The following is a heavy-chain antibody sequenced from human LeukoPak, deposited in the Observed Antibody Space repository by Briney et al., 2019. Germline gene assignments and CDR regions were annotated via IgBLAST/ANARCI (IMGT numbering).Heavy chain of an antibody. D-gene: IGHD3-22*01. CDR2: ITSRGEST. J-gene: IGHJ4*02. CDR3: ARDPPNYYGSDGHYYRRDGDY. V-gene: IGHV3-23*01. Sequence: GGSLRLSCAASGLTFSIYAMSWVRQAPGKGLQWVSSITSRGESTWYVDSVKGRFTITRDNSENTLYLQMHSLRAEDTAVYYCARDPPNYYGSDGHYYRRDGDYWGRGTLVSVSS. CDR1: GLTFSIYA.